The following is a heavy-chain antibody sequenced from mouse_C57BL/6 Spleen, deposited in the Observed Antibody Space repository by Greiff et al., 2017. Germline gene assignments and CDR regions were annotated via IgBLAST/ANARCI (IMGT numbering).Heavy chain of an antibody. CDR2: ISDGGSYT. V-gene: IGHV5-4*01. CDR3: ARDLVTTVVATDAMDY. D-gene: IGHD1-1*01. J-gene: IGHJ4*01. Sequence: EVQLQESGGGLVKPGGSLKLSCAASGFTFSSYAMSWVRQTPEKRLEWVATISDGGSYTYYPDNVKGRFTISRDNAKNNLYLQMSHLKSEDTAMYYCARDLVTTVVATDAMDYWGQGTSVTVSS. CDR1: GFTFSSYA.